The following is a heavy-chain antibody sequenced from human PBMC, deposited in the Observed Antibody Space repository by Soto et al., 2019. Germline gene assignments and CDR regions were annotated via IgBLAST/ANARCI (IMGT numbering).Heavy chain of an antibody. J-gene: IGHJ4*02. Sequence: QLQLQESGSGLVKPSQTLSLTCAVSGGSISSGGYSWSWIRQPPGKGLEWIGYIYHSGSTYYNPSLKGRFTISVDRSKNHFSRKLSSLTAADTAVYYRARYSIAARRGIDYWGQGTLVTVSS. V-gene: IGHV4-30-2*01. CDR2: IYHSGST. CDR1: GGSISSGGYS. D-gene: IGHD6-6*01. CDR3: ARYSIAARRGIDY.